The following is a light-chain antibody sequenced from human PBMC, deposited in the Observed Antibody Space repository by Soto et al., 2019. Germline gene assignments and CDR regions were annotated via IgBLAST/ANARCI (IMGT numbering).Light chain of an antibody. Sequence: QTVVTQSPSASASLGASVKLTCTLSSGHSSYATAWHQQQPEKGPRYLMKLNSDGSHSKGDGSPDRFSGSSSGAERYLTISTLQSEDEADYYCQTWGTGIQVFGGGTKLTVL. V-gene: IGLV4-69*01. J-gene: IGLJ3*02. CDR3: QTWGTGIQV. CDR2: LNSDGSH. CDR1: SGHSSYA.